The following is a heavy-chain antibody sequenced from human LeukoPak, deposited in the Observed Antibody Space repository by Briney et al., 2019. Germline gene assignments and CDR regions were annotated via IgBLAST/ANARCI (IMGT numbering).Heavy chain of an antibody. CDR1: GGSISSYY. J-gene: IGHJ5*02. V-gene: IGHV4-59*01. CDR3: ARTTEDCSSTSCYQYWFDP. CDR2: MHHSGST. D-gene: IGHD2-2*01. Sequence: PSETLSLTCTVSGGSISSYYWSWIRQPPGKGLEWIGSMHHSGSTYYNPSLKSRVTMSLDTSKNQFSLKLNSVTAADTAVYYCARTTEDCSSTSCYQYWFDPWGQGTLVTVSS.